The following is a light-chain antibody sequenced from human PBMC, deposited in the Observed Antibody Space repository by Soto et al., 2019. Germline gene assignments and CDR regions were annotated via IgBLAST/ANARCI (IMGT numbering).Light chain of an antibody. Sequence: EIVLTQSPGPLSLSPGERATLSCRASQSGSSSYLAWYQQKPGQAPRLLIYGASSRATGIPDRFSGSGSETDFPLTISRLEPEDFAVYYCQQYGSSPYTFGQATKLEIK. CDR1: QSGSSSY. CDR3: QQYGSSPYT. CDR2: GAS. V-gene: IGKV3-20*01. J-gene: IGKJ2*01.